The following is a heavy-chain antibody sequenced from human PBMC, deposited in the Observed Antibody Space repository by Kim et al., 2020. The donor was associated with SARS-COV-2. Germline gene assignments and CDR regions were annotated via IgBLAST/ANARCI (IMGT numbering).Heavy chain of an antibody. V-gene: IGHV1-69*13. D-gene: IGHD2-2*01. CDR3: ARDGGHCSSTSCYGLGPGYYYYHMDV. Sequence: SVKVSCKTSGGTFSSYAMSWVRQAPGQGLEWMGGIIPIIGTAKYAQKFQGRVTITADESTTTAYMELSSLRSEDTAVYYCARDGGHCSSTSCYGLGPGYYYYHMDVWGQGTTVTVSS. CDR1: GGTFSSYA. CDR2: IIPIIGTA. J-gene: IGHJ6*02.